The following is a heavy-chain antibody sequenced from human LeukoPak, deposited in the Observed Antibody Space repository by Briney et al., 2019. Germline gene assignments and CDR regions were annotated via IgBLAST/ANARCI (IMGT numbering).Heavy chain of an antibody. Sequence: GGSLRLSCAASGFTFSTHTMSWVRQAPGKGLEWVSALWGNNKNIYYADSVKGRFTISRDNSGNMVYLQMSDLRVEDTAVYYCAKDLKPDSGYDVDHWXXXXXVTVSS. CDR1: GFTFSTHT. D-gene: IGHD5-12*01. CDR3: AKDLKPDSGYDVDH. CDR2: LWGNNKNI. V-gene: IGHV3-23*01. J-gene: IGHJ4*01.